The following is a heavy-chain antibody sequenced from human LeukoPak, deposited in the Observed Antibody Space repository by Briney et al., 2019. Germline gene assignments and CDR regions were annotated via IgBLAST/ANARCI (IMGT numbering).Heavy chain of an antibody. V-gene: IGHV4-39*07. J-gene: IGHJ3*02. D-gene: IGHD3-10*01. CDR2: IYYSGST. Sequence: SETLSLTCTVSGASISGSDYYWGWIRQPPGKGLEWIGSIYYSGSTYYNPSLKSRVTISVDTSKNQFSLKLSSVTAADTAVYYCARVRFRKDYYGSGSYRHDAFDIWGQGTMVTVSS. CDR1: GASISGSDYY. CDR3: ARVRFRKDYYGSGSYRHDAFDI.